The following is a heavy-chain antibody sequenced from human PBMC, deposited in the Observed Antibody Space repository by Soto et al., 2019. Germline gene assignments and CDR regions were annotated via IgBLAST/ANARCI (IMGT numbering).Heavy chain of an antibody. Sequence: SDTRCLTCTVSVCSIISFGYYWSLIRQHPWKGLEWIGYIYYSGSTYYNPSLKSRVTISLDTSKNQFSLKMSSVTAADTAVYYCARDRGSGSIYYYYGMEVWGKGNTVNVSS. CDR1: VCSIISFGYY. CDR2: IYYSGST. V-gene: IGHV4-31*03. J-gene: IGHJ6*04. D-gene: IGHD3-10*01. CDR3: ARDRGSGSIYYYYGMEV.